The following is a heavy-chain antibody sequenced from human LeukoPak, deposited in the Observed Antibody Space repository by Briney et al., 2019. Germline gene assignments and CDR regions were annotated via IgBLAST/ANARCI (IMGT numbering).Heavy chain of an antibody. CDR3: AKDLGGGSYTRYFDY. D-gene: IGHD1-26*01. Sequence: GGSLRLSCAASGFTFSSYAMSWVRQAPGKGLEWVSAMSGSGGSTYYADSVKGRFTISRDNSKNTLYLQMNSLRAEDTAVYYCAKDLGGGSYTRYFDYWGQGTLVTVSS. CDR1: GFTFSSYA. J-gene: IGHJ4*02. CDR2: MSGSGGST. V-gene: IGHV3-23*01.